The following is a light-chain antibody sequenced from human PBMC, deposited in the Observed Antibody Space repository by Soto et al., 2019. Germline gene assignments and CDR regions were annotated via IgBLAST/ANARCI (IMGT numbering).Light chain of an antibody. CDR3: CSYTSSSNLDVL. CDR1: SSYVGGYNY. J-gene: IGLJ2*01. Sequence: QSVLTQPASVSGSPGQSITISCTGTSSYVGGYNYVSWYQQHPGKAPKLMIYEVSNRPSGVSDRFSGSKSGNTASLTISGLQAEDEAEYYCCSYTSSSNLDVLFGGGTKVTVL. V-gene: IGLV2-14*01. CDR2: EVS.